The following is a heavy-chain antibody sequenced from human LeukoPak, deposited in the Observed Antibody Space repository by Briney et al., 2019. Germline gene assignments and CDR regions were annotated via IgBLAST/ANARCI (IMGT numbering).Heavy chain of an antibody. V-gene: IGHV4-34*01. CDR2: INHSGST. D-gene: IGHD2-21*01. Sequence: SETLSLTCAVYGGSFSGYYWSWIRQPPGKGLEWIGEINHSGSTNYNPSLKSRVTISVDTSKNQFSLKLSSVTAADTAVYYCARATRAVVDYYYYGMDVWGQGTTVTVSS. CDR3: ARATRAVVDYYYYGMDV. J-gene: IGHJ6*02. CDR1: GGSFSGYY.